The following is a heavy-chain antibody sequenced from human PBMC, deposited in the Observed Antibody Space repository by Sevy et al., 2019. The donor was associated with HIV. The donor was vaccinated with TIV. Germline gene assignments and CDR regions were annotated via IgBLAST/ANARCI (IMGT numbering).Heavy chain of an antibody. CDR2: IYLGDSDT. Sequence: GESLKISCKGSGYSSSNYWIGWVRQMPGKGLEWMGMIYLGDSDTRYSPSFQGQVNMSVDKSISNAFLQWSSLKASDTARYYGARLNYGGNGEVAFDIWGQGTMVTVSS. D-gene: IGHD2-15*01. CDR3: ARLNYGGNGEVAFDI. CDR1: GYSSSNYW. J-gene: IGHJ3*02. V-gene: IGHV5-51*01.